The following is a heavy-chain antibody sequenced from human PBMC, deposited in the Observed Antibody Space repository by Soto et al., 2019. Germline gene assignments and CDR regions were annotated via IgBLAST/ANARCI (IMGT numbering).Heavy chain of an antibody. Sequence: QVQLQESGPGLVKPSGTLSLTCAVSGGSISSSNWWSWVRQPPGKALEWIGEIYHSGSTNYNPSLKSRVTISVDKSKNQCSLKLSSVTAADTAVYYCASVPPLNAGSSNPFDPWGQGTLVTVSS. CDR1: GGSISSSNW. CDR3: ASVPPLNAGSSNPFDP. V-gene: IGHV4-4*02. J-gene: IGHJ5*02. CDR2: IYHSGST. D-gene: IGHD2-2*01.